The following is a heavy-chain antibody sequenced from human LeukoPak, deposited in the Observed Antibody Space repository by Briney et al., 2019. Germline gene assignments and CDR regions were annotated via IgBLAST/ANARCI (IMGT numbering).Heavy chain of an antibody. CDR2: IRYDGSNK. D-gene: IGHD3-3*01. V-gene: IGHV3-30*02. CDR1: GFTFSSYG. Sequence: GGSLRLSCAASGFTFSSYGKHWVRQAPGKGLEWVAFIRYDGSNKYYADSVMGRFTISRDNSKNTLYLQMNSLRAEDTAVYYCAKCSKRPFWSGYYGYYFDYWGQGTLVTVSS. J-gene: IGHJ4*02. CDR3: AKCSKRPFWSGYYGYYFDY.